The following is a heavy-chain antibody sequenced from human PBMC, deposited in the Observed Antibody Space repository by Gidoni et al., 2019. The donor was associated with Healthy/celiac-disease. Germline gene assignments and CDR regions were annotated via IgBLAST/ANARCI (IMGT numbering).Heavy chain of an antibody. CDR1: GFTFSSYS. V-gene: IGHV3-48*01. D-gene: IGHD3-16*01. CDR3: ARDKDDYIWGLGY. Sequence: EVQLVESGGGLVQPGGSLRLSCAASGFTFSSYSMNWVRQAPGKGLEWVSYISSSSSTIYYADSGKGRFTISRDNAKNSLYLQMNSLRAEDTAVYYCARDKDDYIWGLGYWGQGTLVTVSS. CDR2: ISSSSSTI. J-gene: IGHJ4*02.